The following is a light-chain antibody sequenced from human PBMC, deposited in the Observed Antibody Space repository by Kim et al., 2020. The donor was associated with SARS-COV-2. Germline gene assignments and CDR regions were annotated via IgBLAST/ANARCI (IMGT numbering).Light chain of an antibody. J-gene: IGLJ2*01. Sequence: VAFGQTVRITCQGDSRRRYYATWYQQKPGQAPIVVIYGKNNRPSGIPDRFSGSNSGNTASLTITGTQAGDEADYYCNSRDSNDNVVFGGGTKLTVL. CDR3: NSRDSNDNVV. CDR2: GKN. V-gene: IGLV3-19*01. CDR1: SRRRYY.